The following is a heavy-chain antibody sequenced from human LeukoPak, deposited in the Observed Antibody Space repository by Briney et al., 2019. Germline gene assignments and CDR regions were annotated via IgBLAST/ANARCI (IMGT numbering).Heavy chain of an antibody. CDR2: INHSGGT. CDR3: ARHRRIAAAGIRGYDY. CDR1: GFTFSSYS. J-gene: IGHJ4*02. D-gene: IGHD6-13*01. Sequence: GSLRLSCAASGFTFSSYSMNWVRQAPGKGLEWIGDINHSGGTNYIPSLKSRVNISVDTSKNQFSLKLTSVTAADTAVYYCARHRRIAAAGIRGYDYWGQGTLVTVSS. V-gene: IGHV4-34*08.